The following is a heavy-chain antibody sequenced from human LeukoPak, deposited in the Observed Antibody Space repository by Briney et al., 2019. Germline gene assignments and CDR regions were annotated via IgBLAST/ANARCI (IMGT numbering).Heavy chain of an antibody. V-gene: IGHV4-38-2*02. CDR3: ARIFIRNGYSSYFDC. D-gene: IGHD5-18*01. CDR1: GFSISSGHY. CDR2: VYQCGTT. J-gene: IGHJ4*02. Sequence: KPSETLSLTCTVSGFSISSGHYWGWVRQPPGAGLEWIGSVYQCGTTYYNPSLKSRVTTSVDMSKNQFSLRLRPVTAADTAVYYCARIFIRNGYSSYFDCWGQGTLVTVSS.